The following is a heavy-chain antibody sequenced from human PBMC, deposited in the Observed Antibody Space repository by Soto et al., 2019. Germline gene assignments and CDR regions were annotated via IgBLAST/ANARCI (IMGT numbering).Heavy chain of an antibody. D-gene: IGHD3-10*01. CDR3: ARVAVGSGSYYRWFGP. CDR1: GYTFTSYY. CDR2: INPSGGST. J-gene: IGHJ5*02. Sequence: QVQLVQSGAEVKKPGASVKVSCKASGYTFTSYYMHWVRQAPGQGLEWMGIINPSGGSTSYEQKCQGRVTMTRGTSTSTVYMELSSLRSEDTAVYYCARVAVGSGSYYRWFGPWGQGTLVTVSS. V-gene: IGHV1-46*03.